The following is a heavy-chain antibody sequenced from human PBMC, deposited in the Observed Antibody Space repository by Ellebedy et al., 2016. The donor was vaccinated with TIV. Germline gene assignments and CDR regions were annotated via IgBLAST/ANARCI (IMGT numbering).Heavy chain of an antibody. CDR3: ARDLTQYASGAGLSDS. D-gene: IGHD2-2*01. CDR1: GFPFRNYA. CDR2: VSFDIDKK. Sequence: PGGSLRLSCEASGFPFRNYAMHWVRQSPRKGLEWVAIVSFDIDKKFYTDSVKGRFTISRDNSKNTLYLDMNSLGVDDTAVYYCARDLTQYASGAGLSDSWGQGILVTVSS. V-gene: IGHV3-30-3*01. J-gene: IGHJ4*02.